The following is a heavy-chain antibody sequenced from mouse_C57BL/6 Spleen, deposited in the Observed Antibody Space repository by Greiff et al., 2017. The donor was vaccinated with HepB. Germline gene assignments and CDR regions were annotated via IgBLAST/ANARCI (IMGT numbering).Heavy chain of an antibody. J-gene: IGHJ3*01. CDR1: GYSITSGYY. CDR3: ASELGPY. D-gene: IGHD4-1*01. CDR2: ISYDGSN. V-gene: IGHV3-6*01. Sequence: DVHLVESGPGLVKPSQSLSLTCSVTGYSITSGYYWNWIRQFPGNKLEWMGYISYDGSNNYNPSLKNRISITRDTSKNQFFLKLNSVTTEDTATYYCASELGPYWGQGTLVTVSA.